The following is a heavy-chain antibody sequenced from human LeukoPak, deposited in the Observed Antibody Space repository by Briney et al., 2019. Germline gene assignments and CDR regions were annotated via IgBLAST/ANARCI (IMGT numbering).Heavy chain of an antibody. CDR2: IKSKADGETT. CDR1: GFTFSHAW. CDR3: TIDHFSASGIYYSPTWFNP. Sequence: NTGGSLRLSCAGSGFTFSHAWMSWARQAPGKGLEWIGRIKSKADGETTEYAAPVKGRFLISRDDSKNTVYLEMNSLKIEDTAVYYCTIDHFSASGIYYSPTWFNPWGQGALVTVSS. D-gene: IGHD3-10*01. J-gene: IGHJ5*02. V-gene: IGHV3-15*01.